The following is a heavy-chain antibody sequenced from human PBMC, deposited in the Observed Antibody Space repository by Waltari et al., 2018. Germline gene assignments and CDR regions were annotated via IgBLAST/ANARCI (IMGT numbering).Heavy chain of an antibody. CDR3: ARSGWNDAGDY. CDR2: IYHSGST. D-gene: IGHD1-1*01. CDR1: GGSISSGGYY. J-gene: IGHJ4*02. Sequence: TVSGGSISSGGYYWSWIRQHPGKGLEWIGYIYHSGSTYYNPSLKSRVTISVDRSKNQFSLKLSSVTAADTAVYYCARSGWNDAGDYWGQGTLVTVSS. V-gene: IGHV4-30-2*01.